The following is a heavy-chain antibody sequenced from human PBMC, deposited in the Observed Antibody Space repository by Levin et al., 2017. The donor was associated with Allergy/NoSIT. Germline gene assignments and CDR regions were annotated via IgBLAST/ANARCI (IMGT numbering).Heavy chain of an antibody. CDR2: INYSRNT. J-gene: IGHJ2*01. CDR3: ARGPSLRYFDSVRAYWYLDL. D-gene: IGHD3-9*01. V-gene: IGHV4-34*01. Sequence: CSHRTQGKGLEWIGEINYSRNTNYNPSLKSRVTLSLDTSKNQFSLKLSSVTAADTAVYYCARGPSLRYFDSVRAYWYLDLWGRGTLVTVSS.